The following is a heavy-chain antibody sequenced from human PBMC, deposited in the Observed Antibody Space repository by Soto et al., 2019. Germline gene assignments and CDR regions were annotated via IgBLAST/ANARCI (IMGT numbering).Heavy chain of an antibody. V-gene: IGHV3-15*07. CDR2: IKSKTDGGTT. Sequence: GGSLRLSCAASGFTFSNAWMNWVRQAPGKGLEWVGRIKSKTDGGTTDYAAPVKGRFTISRDDSKNTLYLQMNSLKTEDTAVYYCTTGNYYDSSGYYRRDAFDIWGQGTMVTVSS. D-gene: IGHD3-22*01. CDR3: TTGNYYDSSGYYRRDAFDI. CDR1: GFTFSNAW. J-gene: IGHJ3*02.